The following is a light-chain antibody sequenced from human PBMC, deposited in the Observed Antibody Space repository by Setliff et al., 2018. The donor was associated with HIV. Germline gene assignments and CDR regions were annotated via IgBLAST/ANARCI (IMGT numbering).Light chain of an antibody. J-gene: IGLJ1*01. V-gene: IGLV3-21*01. CDR2: YDT. Sequence: SYELTQPPSVSVAPGKTARITCGGNNIGSKSVHWYQQKPGQAPVMVIFYDTDRPSGIPARFSGSKSGNSASLAITGLQAEDEGDYYCQTYDTRLNIYVFGTGTKVTVL. CDR3: QTYDTRLNIYV. CDR1: NIGSKS.